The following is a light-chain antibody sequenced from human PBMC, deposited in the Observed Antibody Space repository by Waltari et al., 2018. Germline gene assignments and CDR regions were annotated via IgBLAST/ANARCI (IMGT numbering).Light chain of an antibody. Sequence: EIVLTQSPATLSLSPGQRATLSCRASESIVSHLAWFRQKPGQPPRLLIYDASTRATGIPARFSGSGFGTDFTLTISSLEPEDFAVYFCQQGSMWPLTFGGGTTVEIK. CDR2: DAS. CDR3: QQGSMWPLT. J-gene: IGKJ4*01. V-gene: IGKV3-11*01. CDR1: ESIVSH.